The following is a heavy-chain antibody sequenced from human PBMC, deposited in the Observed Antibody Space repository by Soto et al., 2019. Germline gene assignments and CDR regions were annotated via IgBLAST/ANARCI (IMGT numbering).Heavy chain of an antibody. CDR3: ARDRVESGYPEYFQH. Sequence: EVQLVESGGGLIQPGGSLRLSCAASGFTVSSNYMSWVRQAPGKGLEWVSVIYSGGSTYYADSVKGRFTISRDNSKNTLYLHTNSLSAEDKAVYYCARDRVESGYPEYFQHWGQGTLVTVSS. D-gene: IGHD3-22*01. V-gene: IGHV3-53*01. J-gene: IGHJ1*01. CDR2: IYSGGST. CDR1: GFTVSSNY.